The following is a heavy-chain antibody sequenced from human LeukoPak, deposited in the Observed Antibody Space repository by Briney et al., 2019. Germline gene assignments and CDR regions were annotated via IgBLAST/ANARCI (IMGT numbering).Heavy chain of an antibody. Sequence: GASVKVSCKASGYTFTSYDINWVRQATGQGLEWMGWMNPNRGNTGHAQQFQGSVTMTRNNSLSTAYMELSSLRSEDTAVYYCARGFRCIAAAGTGYYYYTDVWGKGTTVTVSS. CDR1: GYTFTSYD. V-gene: IGHV1-8*01. J-gene: IGHJ6*03. CDR3: ARGFRCIAAAGTGYYYYTDV. CDR2: MNPNRGNT. D-gene: IGHD6-13*01.